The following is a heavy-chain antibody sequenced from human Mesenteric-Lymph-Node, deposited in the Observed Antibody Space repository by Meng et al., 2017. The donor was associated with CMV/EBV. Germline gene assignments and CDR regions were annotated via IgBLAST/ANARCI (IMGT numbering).Heavy chain of an antibody. V-gene: IGHV3-23*03. CDR3: AKDLFYDASGYYLGN. J-gene: IGHJ4*02. CDR1: GFTFSTYA. D-gene: IGHD3-22*01. Sequence: GGSLRLSCAASGFTFSTYAMTWVRQAPGKGLEWVSLIYSGGNTTYYADSVKGRFTISRDDSKNTLYLQMNSLRAEDTAIYYCAKDLFYDASGYYLGNWGQGALVTVSS. CDR2: IYSGGNTT.